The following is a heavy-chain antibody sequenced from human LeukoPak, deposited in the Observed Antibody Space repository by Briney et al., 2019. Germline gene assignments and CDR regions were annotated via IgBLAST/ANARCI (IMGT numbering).Heavy chain of an antibody. CDR1: GYTFTSYY. V-gene: IGHV1-46*01. D-gene: IGHD6-19*01. J-gene: IGHJ2*01. Sequence: ASVKVSCKASGYTFTSYYVHWVRQAPGQGLEWMGIINPSGGSTSYAQKFQGRVTMTRDMSTSTVYMELSSLRSEDTAVYYCARGNRLAVAGTGGTWYFDLWGRGTLVTVSS. CDR3: ARGNRLAVAGTGGTWYFDL. CDR2: INPSGGST.